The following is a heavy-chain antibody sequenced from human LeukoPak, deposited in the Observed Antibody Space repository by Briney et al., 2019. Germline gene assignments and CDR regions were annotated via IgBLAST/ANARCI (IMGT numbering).Heavy chain of an antibody. V-gene: IGHV3-48*04. CDR1: GFTFSSYS. CDR2: ISSSGSTI. J-gene: IGHJ6*04. CDR3: AELGITMIGGV. D-gene: IGHD3-10*02. Sequence: GGSLRLSCAASGFTFSSYSMNWVRQAPGKGLEWVSYISSSGSTIYYADSVKGRFTISIDNAKNSLYLQMNSLRAEDTAVYYCAELGITMIGGVWGKGTTVTISS.